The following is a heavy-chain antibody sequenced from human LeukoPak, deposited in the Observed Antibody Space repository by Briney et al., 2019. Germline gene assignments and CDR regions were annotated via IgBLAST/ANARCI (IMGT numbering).Heavy chain of an antibody. CDR3: TRKLRLDEH. CDR1: GYTYISSV. CDR2: MDPNSGHT. Sequence: GASVKVSCKASGYTYISSVINWVRPASGQGLEWMGYMDPNSGHTEFARKFQGRVTMTGDTSTSTAYVELSSLTPDDTAIYCCTRKLRLDEHWGQGTLVAVSS. V-gene: IGHV1-8*01. J-gene: IGHJ4*02. D-gene: IGHD1-7*01.